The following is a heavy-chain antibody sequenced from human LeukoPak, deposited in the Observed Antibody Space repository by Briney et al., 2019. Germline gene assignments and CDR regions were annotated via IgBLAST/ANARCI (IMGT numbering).Heavy chain of an antibody. D-gene: IGHD3-22*01. CDR2: ISYDGSNK. Sequence: GRSLRLSCAASGFTFSSYGMHWVRQAPGKGLEWVAVISYDGSNKYYADSVKGRFTISRDNSKNTLYLQMNSLRAEDTAVYYCAKGTLRITMIEGPSLNYWGQGTLVTVSS. CDR3: AKGTLRITMIEGPSLNY. CDR1: GFTFSSYG. J-gene: IGHJ4*02. V-gene: IGHV3-30*18.